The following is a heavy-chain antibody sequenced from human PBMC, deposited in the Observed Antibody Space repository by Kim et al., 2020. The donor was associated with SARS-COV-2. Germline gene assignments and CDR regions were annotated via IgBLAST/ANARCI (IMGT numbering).Heavy chain of an antibody. CDR3: ANHCSSTRCYGKDY. V-gene: IGHV3-23*01. D-gene: IGHD2-2*01. CDR2: ISGSGGST. CDR1: GFTFSSYA. J-gene: IGHJ4*02. Sequence: GGSLRLSCAASGFTFSSYAMSWVRQAPGKGLEWVSAISGSGGSTYYADSVKGRFTISRDNSKNTLYLQMNSLRAEDTAVYYCANHCSSTRCYGKDYWGQGILVTVSS.